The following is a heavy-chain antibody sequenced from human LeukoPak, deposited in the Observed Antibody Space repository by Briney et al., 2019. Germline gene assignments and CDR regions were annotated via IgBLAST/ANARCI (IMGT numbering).Heavy chain of an antibody. CDR2: ISGSGGST. V-gene: IGHV3-23*01. J-gene: IGHJ4*02. D-gene: IGHD3-9*01. Sequence: PGGSLRLSCAASGFTFRSYAMSWVRQAPGKGLEWVSAISGSGGSTYYADSVKGRFTISRDNSKSTLFLQMNSLRAEDTAVYYCARVLGGSDILTGYYNYWGQGTLATVSS. CDR1: GFTFRSYA. CDR3: ARVLGGSDILTGYYNY.